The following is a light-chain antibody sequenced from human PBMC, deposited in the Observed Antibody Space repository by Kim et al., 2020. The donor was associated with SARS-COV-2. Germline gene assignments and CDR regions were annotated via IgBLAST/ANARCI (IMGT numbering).Light chain of an antibody. V-gene: IGKV1-39*01. CDR3: QQSYSTPSYT. J-gene: IGKJ2*01. Sequence: ASVGDRVTINCRASQNSNTFLNWYQQKPGQAPRLLIYAASSLHSGFPSRFSGSGSGTAFTLTIASLQPEDIATYYCQQSYSTPSYTFGQGTKLEI. CDR1: QNSNTF. CDR2: AAS.